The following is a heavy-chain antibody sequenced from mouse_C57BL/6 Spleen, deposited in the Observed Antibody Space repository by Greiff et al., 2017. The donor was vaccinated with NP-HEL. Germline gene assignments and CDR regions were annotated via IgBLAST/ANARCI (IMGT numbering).Heavy chain of an antibody. J-gene: IGHJ3*01. CDR3: ARGVDYGSSYWFAY. CDR1: GFTFSSYA. V-gene: IGHV5-4*01. Sequence: EVQGVESGGGLVKPGGSLKLSCAASGFTFSSYAMSWVRQTPEKRLEWVATISDGGSYTYYPDNVKGRFTISRDNAKNNLYLQMSHLKSEDTAMYYCARGVDYGSSYWFAYWGQGTLVTVSA. CDR2: ISDGGSYT. D-gene: IGHD1-1*01.